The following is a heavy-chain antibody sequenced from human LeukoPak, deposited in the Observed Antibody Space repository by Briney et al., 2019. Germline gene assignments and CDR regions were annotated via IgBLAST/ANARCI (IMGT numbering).Heavy chain of an antibody. CDR1: GFTFSDYY. V-gene: IGHV3-11*04. D-gene: IGHD4-11*01. CDR2: ISSSGSTI. CDR3: ARDNSNLDY. Sequence: GGSLRLSCAASGFTFSDYYMSWIRQAPGKGLEWVSYISSSGSTIYYADSVKGRFTISRDNAKNSLYLQMNRLRADEDTAVYYCARDNSNLDYWGQGALVTVSS. J-gene: IGHJ4*02.